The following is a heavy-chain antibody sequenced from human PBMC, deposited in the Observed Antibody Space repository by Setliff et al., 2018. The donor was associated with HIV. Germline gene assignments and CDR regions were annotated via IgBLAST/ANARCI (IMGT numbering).Heavy chain of an antibody. CDR2: ISYDGSNK. J-gene: IGHJ4*02. CDR3: ASIELAAMVPVDY. CDR1: GFTFGSYA. V-gene: IGHV3-30*04. Sequence: GGSLRLSCAASGFTFGSYAMHWVRQAPGKGLEWVAVISYDGSNKYYADSVKGRFTISRGNAKNSLFLQMNSLRAEDTAVYYCASIELAAMVPVDYWGQGTLVTVSS. D-gene: IGHD5-18*01.